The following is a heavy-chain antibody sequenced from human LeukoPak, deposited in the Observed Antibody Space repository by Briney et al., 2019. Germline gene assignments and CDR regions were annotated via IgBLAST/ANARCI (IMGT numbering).Heavy chain of an antibody. CDR2: TYYRSKWYF. Sequence: SETLSLTCAISGVSVSSNSAAWNWIRQSPSRGLEWLGRTYYRSKWYFDYAVSVKSRITINAVTSKNQFSLLLNSVSPDDTAVYYCAGHSTSSRDTLDTWGQGTMITVSS. CDR3: AGHSTSSRDTLDT. D-gene: IGHD6-13*01. CDR1: GVSVSSNSAA. V-gene: IGHV6-1*01. J-gene: IGHJ3*02.